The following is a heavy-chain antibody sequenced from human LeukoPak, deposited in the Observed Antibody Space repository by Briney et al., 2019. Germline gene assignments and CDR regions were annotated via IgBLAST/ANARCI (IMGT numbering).Heavy chain of an antibody. Sequence: KPSETLSLTCAVYGGSFSGYYWSWIRQPPGKGLEWIGEINHSGSTNYNPSLKSRVTISVDTSKNQFSLKLSSVTAADTAVYYCAREYCSSTTCYFDYWGQGTLVTVSS. CDR1: GGSFSGYY. CDR3: AREYCSSTTCYFDY. J-gene: IGHJ4*02. D-gene: IGHD2-2*01. CDR2: INHSGST. V-gene: IGHV4-34*01.